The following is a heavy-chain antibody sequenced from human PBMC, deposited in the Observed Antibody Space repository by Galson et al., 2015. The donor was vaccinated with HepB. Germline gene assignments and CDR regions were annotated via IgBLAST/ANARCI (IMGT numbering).Heavy chain of an antibody. D-gene: IGHD3-22*01. V-gene: IGHV1-18*04. CDR2: ISAYNGNT. Sequence: SVKVSCKASGYTFTSYGISWVRQAPGQGLEWMGWISAYNGNTNYAQKLQGRVTMTTDTSTSTAYMELRSLRSDDTAVYYCARDYPFFGDSSGYYHDYWGQGTLVTVSS. CDR3: ARDYPFFGDSSGYYHDY. J-gene: IGHJ4*02. CDR1: GYTFTSYG.